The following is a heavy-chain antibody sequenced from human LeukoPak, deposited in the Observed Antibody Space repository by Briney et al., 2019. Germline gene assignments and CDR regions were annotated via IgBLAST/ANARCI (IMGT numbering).Heavy chain of an antibody. CDR2: ISSSGGST. V-gene: IGHV3-23*01. D-gene: IGHD3-10*01. CDR1: GFTFSSYA. CDR3: AKGFMVRGVTDY. J-gene: IGHJ4*02. Sequence: GGSLRLSCAASGFTFSSYAMSWVRQAPGKGLEWVSAISSSGGSTYYADSVKGRFTISRDNSKNTLYLQMNSLRAEDTAVYYCAKGFMVRGVTDYWGQGTLVTVSS.